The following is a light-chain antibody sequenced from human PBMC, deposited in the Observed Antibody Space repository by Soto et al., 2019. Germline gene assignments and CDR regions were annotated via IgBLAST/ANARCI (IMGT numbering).Light chain of an antibody. CDR3: QQSYSTPPIT. J-gene: IGKJ5*01. Sequence: DIQMTQSPSSLSASVGDRVTITCRVSQTISRYLNWYQHKPGKAPKLLIYAASTLQSGVPSRFSGSGSGAAFTLTISSLQPEDFATYYCQQSYSTPPITFGQGTRLEIK. V-gene: IGKV1-39*01. CDR2: AAS. CDR1: QTISRY.